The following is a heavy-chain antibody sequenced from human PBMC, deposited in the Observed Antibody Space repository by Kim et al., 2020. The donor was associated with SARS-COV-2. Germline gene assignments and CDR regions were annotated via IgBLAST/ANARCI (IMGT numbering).Heavy chain of an antibody. V-gene: IGHV5-10-1*01. Sequence: TYTPSFQGHVTISAGKSISTAYLQWSSLKASDTAMYYCARRGSGWYWNYWGQGTLVTVSS. D-gene: IGHD6-19*01. J-gene: IGHJ4*02. CDR3: ARRGSGWYWNY.